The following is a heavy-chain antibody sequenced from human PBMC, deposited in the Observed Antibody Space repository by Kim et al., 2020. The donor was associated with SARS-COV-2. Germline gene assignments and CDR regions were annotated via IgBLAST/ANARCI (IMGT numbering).Heavy chain of an antibody. CDR1: GFTFSSYA. CDR2: ISGSGGST. CDR3: AKERFYDYVWGSYRPYYFDY. J-gene: IGHJ4*02. D-gene: IGHD3-16*02. Sequence: GGSLRLSCAASGFTFSSYAMSWVRQAPGKGLEWVSAISGSGGSTYYADSVKGRFTISRDNSKNTLYLQMNSLRAEDTAVYYCAKERFYDYVWGSYRPYYFDYWGQGTLVTVSS. V-gene: IGHV3-23*01.